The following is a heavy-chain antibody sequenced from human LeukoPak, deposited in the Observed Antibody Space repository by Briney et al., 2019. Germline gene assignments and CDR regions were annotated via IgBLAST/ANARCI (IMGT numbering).Heavy chain of an antibody. V-gene: IGHV4-39*01. Sequence: SETLSLTCTVSGGSISGSNYYWGWIRQSPGKGLEWIGSIFYSGSTYYNPSLESRVTISVDTTKNQFSLKSSSLTAADTAIYYCVRHAPIAAPYADHWGQGTLVTVSS. CDR2: IFYSGST. CDR3: VRHAPIAAPYADH. J-gene: IGHJ4*02. CDR1: GGSISGSNYY. D-gene: IGHD6-6*01.